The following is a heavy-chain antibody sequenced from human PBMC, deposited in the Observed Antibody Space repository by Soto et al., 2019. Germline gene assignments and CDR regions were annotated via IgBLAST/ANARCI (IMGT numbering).Heavy chain of an antibody. CDR1: GGTFSSYA. Sequence: QVQLVQSGAEVKKPGSSVKVSCKTSGGTFSSYAINWVRQAPGQGLEWMGGIIPIFGTANYAQKFQGRITITADKSANTAYMGLRSLSSDVTAVYSCASSPPPTVTMYSRFFDLWGRGTLVTVSS. J-gene: IGHJ2*01. CDR3: ASSPPPTVTMYSRFFDL. CDR2: IIPIFGTA. D-gene: IGHD4-17*01. V-gene: IGHV1-69*14.